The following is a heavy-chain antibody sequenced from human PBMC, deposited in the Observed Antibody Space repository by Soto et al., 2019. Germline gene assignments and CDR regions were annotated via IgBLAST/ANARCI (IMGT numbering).Heavy chain of an antibody. V-gene: IGHV4-38-2*01. D-gene: IGHD1-26*01. CDR3: ARTHSGSYYSVFNY. J-gene: IGHJ4*02. Sequence: SETLSLTCVVSNFSISSGYYWGWIRQSPGKGLEWIASIYRSGTTSHNPSLKSRVTISVDPSKNQFSLMLTAVTAADTAVYYCARTHSGSYYSVFNYWGRGSLVTVSS. CDR2: IYRSGTT. CDR1: NFSISSGYY.